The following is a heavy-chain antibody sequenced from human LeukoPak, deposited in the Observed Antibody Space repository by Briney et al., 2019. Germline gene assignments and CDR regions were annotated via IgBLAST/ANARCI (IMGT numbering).Heavy chain of an antibody. V-gene: IGHV5-51*01. CDR2: IYPGDSDT. J-gene: IGHJ4*02. Sequence: GESLKISCKGSGYSFTTYWIVWVRQMPGKGLEWMGVIYPGDSDTRYSPSFQGQVTISADKSINTAYLQWSSLKASDSAIYYCARLSIVGATLNFFDYWGQGTLVTVSS. CDR3: ARLSIVGATLNFFDY. CDR1: GYSFTTYW. D-gene: IGHD1-26*01.